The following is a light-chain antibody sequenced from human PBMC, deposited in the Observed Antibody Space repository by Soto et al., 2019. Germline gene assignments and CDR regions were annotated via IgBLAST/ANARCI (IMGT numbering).Light chain of an antibody. CDR2: DDN. V-gene: IGLV1-51*01. CDR3: GSWDSSLSAYV. J-gene: IGLJ1*01. CDR1: SSNIGGNS. Sequence: VLTQPPSVSAAPGQKVTISCSGSSSNIGGNSVSWYQQLPGTAPKLLIYDDNKRPSGIPDRFSGSKSGTSATLGITAFQTGDEADYYCGSWDSSLSAYVFGTGTKVTVL.